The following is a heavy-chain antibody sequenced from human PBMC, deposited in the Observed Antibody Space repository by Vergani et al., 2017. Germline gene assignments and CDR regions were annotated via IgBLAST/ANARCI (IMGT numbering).Heavy chain of an antibody. V-gene: IGHV3-23*04. Sequence: EVQLVESGGGLVPPGGSPRLSCAASGFTFSNYAMTWVRQAPGKGLEWVSSISGNGGNSNYADSVKGRFTISRDNSKNTVYLQMNILRGDDTAVYYCARVALTYYYHYYYMDVWGEGTTVTVSS. CDR3: ARVALTYYYHYYYMDV. J-gene: IGHJ6*03. CDR2: ISGNGGNS. CDR1: GFTFSNYA.